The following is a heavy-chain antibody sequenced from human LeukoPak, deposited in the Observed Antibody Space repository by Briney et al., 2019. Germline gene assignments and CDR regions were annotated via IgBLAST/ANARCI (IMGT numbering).Heavy chain of an antibody. CDR2: IYYSGST. J-gene: IGHJ4*02. CDR1: GGSISSSSYY. Sequence: SSETLSLTCTVSGGSISSSSYYWGWIRQPPGKGLEWIGSIYYSGSTYYNPPLKSRVTISVDTSKNQFSLKLSSVTAADTAVYYCASYGSGSYWSDYWGQGTLVTVSS. V-gene: IGHV4-39*01. D-gene: IGHD3-10*01. CDR3: ASYGSGSYWSDY.